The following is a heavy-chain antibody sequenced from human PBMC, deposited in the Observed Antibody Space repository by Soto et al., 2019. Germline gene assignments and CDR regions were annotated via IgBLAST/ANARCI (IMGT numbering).Heavy chain of an antibody. J-gene: IGHJ4*02. CDR1: GGSISSNAYY. D-gene: IGHD1-26*01. CDR3: ARRPKRGSYSWCFDY. CDR2: SYYSGSA. V-gene: IGHV4-39*01. Sequence: SETLSLTCTVSGGSISSNAYYWGWIRQPPGKGLEWIGSSYYSGSAYYNPSLKRRVAISVDTSKNQFSLKLSSVTAADTAVYYCARRPKRGSYSWCFDYWGQGTLVTVSS.